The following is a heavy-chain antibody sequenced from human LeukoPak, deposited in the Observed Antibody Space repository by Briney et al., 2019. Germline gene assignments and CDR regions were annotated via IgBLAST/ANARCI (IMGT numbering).Heavy chain of an antibody. CDR3: ARSYCGGDCYYRRTHAFDI. J-gene: IGHJ3*02. CDR1: GGSISSGGYS. Sequence: PSQTLSLTCAVSGGSISSGGYSWSWIRQPPGKGLEWIGYIYHSGSTYYNPSLKGRVTISVDRSKNQFSLKLSSVTAADTAVYYCARSYCGGDCYYRRTHAFDIWGQGTMVTVSS. D-gene: IGHD2-21*02. V-gene: IGHV4-30-2*01. CDR2: IYHSGST.